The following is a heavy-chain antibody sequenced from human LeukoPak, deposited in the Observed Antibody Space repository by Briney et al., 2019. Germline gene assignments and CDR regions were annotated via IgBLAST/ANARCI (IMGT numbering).Heavy chain of an antibody. D-gene: IGHD6-13*01. J-gene: IGHJ4*02. CDR2: IIPIFGTA. CDR1: GGTFSSYA. CDR3: APGGQVGHSSEIYYFDY. Sequence: PAASVKVSCKASGGTFSSYAISWVRQAPGQGLEWMGGIIPIFGTANYAQKFQGRVTITADESTSTAYMELSSLRSEDTAVYYCAPGGQVGHSSEIYYFDYWGQGTLVTVSS. V-gene: IGHV1-69*13.